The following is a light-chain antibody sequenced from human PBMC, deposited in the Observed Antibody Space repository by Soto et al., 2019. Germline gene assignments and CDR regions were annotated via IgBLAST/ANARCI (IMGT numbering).Light chain of an antibody. CDR2: DVS. J-gene: IGLJ1*01. V-gene: IGLV2-11*01. CDR3: CSHAGSYTSYV. Sequence: QSVLTQPRSVSGSPGQSVAISCTGTSSDVGGYNYVSWYQQHPGKAPKVMIYDVSKRPSGVPDRFSGSKSGNTASLTISGLQAEDEADYYCCSHAGSYTSYVFATGTKVTVL. CDR1: SSDVGGYNY.